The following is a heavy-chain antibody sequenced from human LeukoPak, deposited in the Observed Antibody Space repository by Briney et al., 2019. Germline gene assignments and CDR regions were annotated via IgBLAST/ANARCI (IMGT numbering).Heavy chain of an antibody. CDR2: INPNTAGT. CDR1: GYTFTGCY. J-gene: IGHJ6*03. CDR3: ATSDGDYKAGDYYYMRV. D-gene: IGHD5-12*01. V-gene: IGHV1-2*02. Sequence: RRASVKVSCKASGYTFTGCYFHWVRQAPGQGLEWMAWINPNTAGTNYAQKFLGRVTLTWDTSISTAYMELSSLTSDDTAVYYCATSDGDYKAGDYYYMRVWGKGTSVTVSS.